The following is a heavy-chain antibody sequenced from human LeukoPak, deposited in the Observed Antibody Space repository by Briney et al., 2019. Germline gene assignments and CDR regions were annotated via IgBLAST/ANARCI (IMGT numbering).Heavy chain of an antibody. J-gene: IGHJ4*02. CDR2: ISAYNGNT. CDR1: GYTFTSYG. D-gene: IGHD3-22*01. CDR3: AREKGYYDSSGYPDY. Sequence: ASVKVSCKASGYTFTSYGISWVRQAPGQGPEWMGWISAYNGNTNYAQKLQGRVTMTTDTSTSTAYMELRSLRSDDTAVYYCAREKGYYDSSGYPDYWGQGTLVTVSS. V-gene: IGHV1-18*01.